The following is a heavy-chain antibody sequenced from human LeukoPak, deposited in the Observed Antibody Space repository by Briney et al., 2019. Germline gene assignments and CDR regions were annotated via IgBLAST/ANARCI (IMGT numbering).Heavy chain of an antibody. CDR3: ARVGYSYGLYYYMDV. CDR2: INSDGSST. Sequence: PGGSLRLSCAASGFTFSSYWMHWVRQAPGKGLVWVSRINSDGSSTSYADSVKGRFTISRDNAKNTLYLQMNSLRAEDTAVYYCARVGYSYGLYYYMDVWGKGTTVTVSS. V-gene: IGHV3-74*01. J-gene: IGHJ6*03. CDR1: GFTFSSYW. D-gene: IGHD5-18*01.